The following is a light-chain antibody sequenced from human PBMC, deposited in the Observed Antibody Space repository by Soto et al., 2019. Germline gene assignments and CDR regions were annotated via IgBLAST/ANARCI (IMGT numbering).Light chain of an antibody. CDR1: SSDVGGYNY. J-gene: IGLJ1*01. CDR2: DVS. Sequence: QSALTQPRSVSGSAEQSVTISCTGTSSDVGGYNYVSWYQQHPGKAPKLMIYDVSKRPSGVPDRFSGSKSGNTASLTISGLQAEDEADYYCSSYAGRDTLYVFGGGTKLTVL. CDR3: SSYAGRDTLYV. V-gene: IGLV2-11*01.